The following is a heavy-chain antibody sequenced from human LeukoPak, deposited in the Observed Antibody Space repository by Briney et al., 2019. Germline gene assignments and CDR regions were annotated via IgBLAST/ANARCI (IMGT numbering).Heavy chain of an antibody. CDR1: GFTFSSYS. V-gene: IGHV3-49*04. CDR2: IRSKAYSGTT. J-gene: IGHJ4*02. Sequence: GGSLRLSCAASGFTFSSYSMNWVRQAPGKGLEWVGFIRSKAYSGTTEYAASVKGRFTISRDDSKSIAYLQMNSLKTEDTAVYYCTRVGYYYGSGSYYKRYFDYWGQGTLVTVSS. CDR3: TRVGYYYGSGSYYKRYFDY. D-gene: IGHD3-10*01.